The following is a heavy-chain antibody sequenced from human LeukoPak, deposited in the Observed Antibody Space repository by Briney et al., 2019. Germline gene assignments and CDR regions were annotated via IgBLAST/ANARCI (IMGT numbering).Heavy chain of an antibody. V-gene: IGHV4-39*01. CDR1: GGSISSGSHY. CDR2: MLYSGNT. CDR3: ARHLDSRGRYFEY. Sequence: SETLSLTCIVSGGSISSGSHYWAWVRQPPGKGLEWIASMLYSGNTYYNPSLKSRVTISVDTSKNQFFLRLSSVTAADTTVYYCARHLDSRGRYFEYWGQGTLVTVSS. D-gene: IGHD3-22*01. J-gene: IGHJ4*02.